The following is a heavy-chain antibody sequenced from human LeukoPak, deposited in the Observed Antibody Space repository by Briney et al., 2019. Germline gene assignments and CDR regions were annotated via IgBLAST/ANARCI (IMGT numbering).Heavy chain of an antibody. CDR1: GGSIGTYY. J-gene: IGHJ4*02. Sequence: PSETLSLTCTVSGGSIGTYYWGWIRQPPGKGLEWIGTIYYSGSTYYTPSLKSRVTISVDTSKNQFSLQLNSVTPEDTAVYYCAREAVRRWLQNGIDYWGQGTLVTVSS. CDR3: AREAVRRWLQNGIDY. CDR2: IYYSGST. D-gene: IGHD5-24*01. V-gene: IGHV4-39*02.